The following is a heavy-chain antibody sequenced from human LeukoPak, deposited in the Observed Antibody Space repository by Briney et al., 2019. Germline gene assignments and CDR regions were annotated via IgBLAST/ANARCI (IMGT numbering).Heavy chain of an antibody. CDR1: GFTFDDYG. CDR3: ARPIVGATSDAFDI. J-gene: IGHJ3*02. D-gene: IGHD1-26*01. Sequence: GSLRLSCAASGFTFDDYGMSWVRQAPGKGLEWVSGINWNGGSTGYADSVKGRFTISRDSAKNSLYLQMNSLRAEDTALYYCARPIVGATSDAFDIWGQGTMVTVSS. V-gene: IGHV3-20*04. CDR2: INWNGGST.